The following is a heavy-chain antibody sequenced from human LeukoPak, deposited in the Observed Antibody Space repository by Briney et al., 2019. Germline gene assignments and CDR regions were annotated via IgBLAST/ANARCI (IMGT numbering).Heavy chain of an antibody. CDR2: IYTSGST. CDR1: GGSISSYY. Sequence: SETLSLTCTVSGGSISSYYWSWIRQPAGKGLEWIGRIYTSGSTNYNPSLKSRVTMSVDTSKNQFSLKLSSVTAADTAVYYGARGGYSSSWYDYYYGMDVWGQGTTVTVSS. V-gene: IGHV4-4*07. CDR3: ARGGYSSSWYDYYYGMDV. D-gene: IGHD6-13*01. J-gene: IGHJ6*02.